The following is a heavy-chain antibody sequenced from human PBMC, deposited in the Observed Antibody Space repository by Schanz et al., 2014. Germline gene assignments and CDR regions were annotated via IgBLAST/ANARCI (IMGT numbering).Heavy chain of an antibody. CDR2: IVGGGGRT. CDR1: GFTFSGYA. CDR3: ARQPGRMTVSGVVSNWFDP. V-gene: IGHV3-23*01. Sequence: EVQLLESGGGLVQPGGSLRISCAASGFTFSGYAMSWVRQAPGKGLEWVSSIVGGGGRTYYADSVKGRFTISRDNSKNSLYLQMNSLRVEDPAVYYCARQPGRMTVSGVVSNWFDPWGQGTLVTVSS. D-gene: IGHD3-3*01. J-gene: IGHJ5*02.